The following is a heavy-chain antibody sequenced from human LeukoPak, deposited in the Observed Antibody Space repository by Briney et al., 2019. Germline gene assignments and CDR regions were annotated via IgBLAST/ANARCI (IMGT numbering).Heavy chain of an antibody. CDR3: ARHLHYYDSSGLLVDAFDI. J-gene: IGHJ3*02. D-gene: IGHD3-22*01. V-gene: IGHV4-34*01. CDR1: GGSFSGYY. CDR2: INHSGST. Sequence: PSETLSLTCAVYGGSFSGYYWSWIRQPPGKGLEWIGEINHSGSTNYNPSLKSRVTISVDTSKNQFSLKLSSVTAADTAVYYCARHLHYYDSSGLLVDAFDIWGQGTMVTVSS.